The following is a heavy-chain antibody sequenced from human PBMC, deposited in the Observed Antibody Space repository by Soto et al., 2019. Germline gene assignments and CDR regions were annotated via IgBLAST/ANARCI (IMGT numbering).Heavy chain of an antibody. J-gene: IGHJ4*02. CDR3: ARDSQDIVVVVAANY. D-gene: IGHD2-15*01. CDR2: ISAYNGNT. Sequence: AASVKVSCKASGYTFTSYGISWVRQAPGQGLEWMGWISAYNGNTNYAQKLQGRVTMTTDTSTSTAYMELRSLRSDDTAVYYCARDSQDIVVVVAANYWGQGTLVTVSS. CDR1: GYTFTSYG. V-gene: IGHV1-18*01.